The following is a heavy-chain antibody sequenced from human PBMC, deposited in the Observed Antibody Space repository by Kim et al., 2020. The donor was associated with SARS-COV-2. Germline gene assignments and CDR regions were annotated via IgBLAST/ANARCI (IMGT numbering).Heavy chain of an antibody. V-gene: IGHV3-11*06. CDR3: ARDLFYFQSSGYYASDY. Sequence: VEGRFTISRDNAKNSLYLQMNSLRVEDTAVYYCARDLFYFQSSGYYASDYWGRGTLVTVSS. J-gene: IGHJ4*02. D-gene: IGHD3-22*01.